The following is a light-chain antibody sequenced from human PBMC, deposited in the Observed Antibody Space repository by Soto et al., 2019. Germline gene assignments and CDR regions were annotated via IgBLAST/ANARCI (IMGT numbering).Light chain of an antibody. J-gene: IGKJ4*01. CDR3: QQRSDWPST. V-gene: IGKV3-11*01. CDR2: DAS. CDR1: QSVSRY. Sequence: EIVVTQSPATLSLSPGERATLSCRASQSVSRYLAWYQQKPGQAPRLLLYDASNRATGIPARFSGSGSGTDFTLTIRTLKNEEFAVYYCQQRSDWPSTFGGGTKVQIK.